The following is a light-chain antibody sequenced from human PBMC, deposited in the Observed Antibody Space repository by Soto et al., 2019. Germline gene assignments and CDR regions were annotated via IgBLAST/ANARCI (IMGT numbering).Light chain of an antibody. CDR3: GTWDSSLSAGV. CDR1: RSNIGNNY. CDR2: DNN. J-gene: IGLJ3*02. V-gene: IGLV1-51*01. Sequence: QSVLTQPPSVSAAPGQKVTISCSGSRSNIGNNYVSWYQHFPGTAPKLLIYDNNQRPSGIPDRFSGSRSGTSATLGITGLQTGDEADYYCGTWDSSLSAGVFGGGTKLTVL.